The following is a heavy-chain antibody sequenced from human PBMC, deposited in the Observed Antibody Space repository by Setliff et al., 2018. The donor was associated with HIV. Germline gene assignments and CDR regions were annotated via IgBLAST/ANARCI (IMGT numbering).Heavy chain of an antibody. CDR3: ARDVPWGDYYYYMDV. CDR1: GGSFSGYC. V-gene: IGHV4-34*01. D-gene: IGHD3-16*01. CDR2: INHRGRT. Sequence: SETLSLTCAVYGGSFSGYCWSWIRQPPGKGLEWIGEINHRGRTRYNPSLKSRVTMSVDTSKNQFSLKLSSVTAADTAVYYCARDVPWGDYYYYMDVWGKGTTVTVSS. J-gene: IGHJ6*03.